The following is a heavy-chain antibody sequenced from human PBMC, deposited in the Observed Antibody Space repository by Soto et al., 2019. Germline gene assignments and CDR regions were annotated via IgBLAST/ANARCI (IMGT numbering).Heavy chain of an antibody. J-gene: IGHJ4*02. CDR2: ITNTGITT. CDR3: AKGFEYGDTKHIDH. Sequence: PGCSLRLSCAASGFGFSTHALSWVRRAPGKGLEWLSSITNTGITTHYADSVKGRFTISRENSRNTLHLQMNNLRVDDTAVYYCAKGFEYGDTKHIDHWGQGTLVTVSS. CDR1: GFGFSTHA. D-gene: IGHD4-17*01. V-gene: IGHV3-23*01.